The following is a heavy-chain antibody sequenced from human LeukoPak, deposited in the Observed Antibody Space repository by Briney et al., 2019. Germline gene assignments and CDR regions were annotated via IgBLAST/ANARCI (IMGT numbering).Heavy chain of an antibody. Sequence: GGSLRLSCAASGFTFDDYAMHWVRQAPGKGLEWVSGISWNSGSIGYADSVKGRFTISRDNAKNSLYLQMNSLRAEDTALYYCAKDIRSVVTAILDYWGQGTLVTVSS. D-gene: IGHD2-21*02. CDR1: GFTFDDYA. J-gene: IGHJ4*02. V-gene: IGHV3-9*01. CDR3: AKDIRSVVTAILDY. CDR2: ISWNSGSI.